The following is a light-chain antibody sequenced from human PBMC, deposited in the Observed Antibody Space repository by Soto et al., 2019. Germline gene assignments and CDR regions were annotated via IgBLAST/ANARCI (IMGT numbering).Light chain of an antibody. V-gene: IGKV3-15*01. CDR2: GAS. Sequence: EIVMTQSPATLSVSPGERATLSCRASQSVSSNLAWYQQKPGQAPRLLIYGASTRATGIPARFSGSGSGTEFTLTISSLQSEDFAVYYCQQYNNSPWTFGQGTKVEI. CDR3: QQYNNSPWT. J-gene: IGKJ1*01. CDR1: QSVSSN.